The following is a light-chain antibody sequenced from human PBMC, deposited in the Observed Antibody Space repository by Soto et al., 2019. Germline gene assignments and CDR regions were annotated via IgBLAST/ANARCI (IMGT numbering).Light chain of an antibody. CDR2: EVS. CDR3: SSYARNRDIL. J-gene: IGLJ2*01. CDR1: SSDVGGYNY. Sequence: QSALTQPPSASGSPGQSVAISCTGTSSDVGGYNYVSRYQQHPGKAPKLMIYEVSKRPSGVPDRFSGSKSGNTASLTVSGLQAEDEADYYCSSYARNRDILFGGGTKVTVL. V-gene: IGLV2-8*01.